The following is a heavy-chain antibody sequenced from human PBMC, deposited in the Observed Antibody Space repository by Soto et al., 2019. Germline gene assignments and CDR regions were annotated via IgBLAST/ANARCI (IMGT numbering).Heavy chain of an antibody. D-gene: IGHD2-15*01. CDR3: ARAHAPTLPFDY. Sequence: PSETLSLTCTVSGGSMRNVYWSWIRQPPGKRLEWIGFIFNSGNAKYNPSLKSRVTISIDTSKSQFSLSLDSVTAADTAVYFCARAHAPTLPFDYWGLGTLVTVSS. CDR1: GGSMRNVY. CDR2: IFNSGNA. V-gene: IGHV4-59*01. J-gene: IGHJ4*01.